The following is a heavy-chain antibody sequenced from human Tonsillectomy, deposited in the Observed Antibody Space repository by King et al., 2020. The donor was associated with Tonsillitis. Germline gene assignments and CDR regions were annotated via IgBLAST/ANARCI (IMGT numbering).Heavy chain of an antibody. CDR3: TKNYFD. D-gene: IGHD3-9*01. Sequence: VRLVESGGGLVKPGGSLRLSCAASGFAFSNAWMSWVRQAPGKGLEWVGHIKNKTDGGTTDYAAPVKGRFTISRDDSNNMLYLQMNSLKTEDTAVYYCTKNYFDWGLGTLVTVSS. CDR1: GFAFSNAW. CDR2: IKNKTDGGTT. V-gene: IGHV3-15*01. J-gene: IGHJ4*02.